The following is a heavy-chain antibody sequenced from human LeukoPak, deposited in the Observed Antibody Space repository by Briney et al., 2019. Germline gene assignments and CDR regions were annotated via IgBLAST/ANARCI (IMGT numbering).Heavy chain of an antibody. V-gene: IGHV2-70*12. CDR3: AHFTDYYDSSGYLDY. Sequence: SGPTLVNPTQTLTLTCTFSGFSLSTSGMCVSWIRQPPGKALEWLARIDWDDDKYYSTSLKTRLTISKDTSKNQVVLTMTNMDPVDTATYYCAHFTDYYDSSGYLDYWGQGTLVTVSS. CDR2: IDWDDDK. J-gene: IGHJ4*02. D-gene: IGHD3-22*01. CDR1: GFSLSTSGMC.